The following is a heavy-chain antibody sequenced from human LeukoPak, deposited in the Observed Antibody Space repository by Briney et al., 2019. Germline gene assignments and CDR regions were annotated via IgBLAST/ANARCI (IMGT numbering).Heavy chain of an antibody. CDR3: ARRAVAAYYYYGMDV. V-gene: IGHV3-13*01. J-gene: IGHJ6*02. CDR1: GFTFSNYE. Sequence: PGGSLRLSCAGSGFTFSNYEMHWVRQVAGGGLEWVSAIGIGGDTFYTGSVKGRFTISRDNAKNSLYLQMNSLRAEDTAVYYCARRAVAAYYYYGMDVWGQGTTVTVSS. D-gene: IGHD6-19*01. CDR2: IGIGGDT.